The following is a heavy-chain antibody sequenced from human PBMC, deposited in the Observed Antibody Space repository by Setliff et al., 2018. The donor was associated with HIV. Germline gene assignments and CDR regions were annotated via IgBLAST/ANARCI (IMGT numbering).Heavy chain of an antibody. V-gene: IGHV4-59*12. Sequence: PSETLSLTCTVSGGSISSYYWTWIRQPQGKGLEWIGYIYYSGTTHYNPSLKSRVGMSVDTSKNQFSLDLTSVTPADTAVYYCARDSSYGGIDYWGQGTLVTVSS. J-gene: IGHJ4*02. CDR1: GGSISSYY. D-gene: IGHD4-17*01. CDR2: IYYSGTT. CDR3: ARDSSYGGIDY.